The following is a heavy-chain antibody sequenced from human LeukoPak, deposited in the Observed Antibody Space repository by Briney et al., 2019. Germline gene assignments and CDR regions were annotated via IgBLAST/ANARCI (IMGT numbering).Heavy chain of an antibody. Sequence: PSETLSLTCTVSGGSISSGDYYWNWFRQPPGKGLEWIGYIYYGGSTYCNPSLKRRVTVSVDTSKNQFSLKLSSVTAADTAVYYCARSEARAGTFSFDYWGQGTLVTVSS. CDR1: GGSISSGDYY. CDR3: ARSEARAGTFSFDY. V-gene: IGHV4-30-4*08. CDR2: IYYGGST. D-gene: IGHD6-13*01. J-gene: IGHJ4*02.